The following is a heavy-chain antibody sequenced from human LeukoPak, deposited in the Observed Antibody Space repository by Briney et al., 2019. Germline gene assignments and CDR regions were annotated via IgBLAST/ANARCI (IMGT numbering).Heavy chain of an antibody. CDR2: IYYSGST. CDR1: GGSISSSSYY. CDR3: ARPVERASLGY. Sequence: PSETLSLTCTVSGGSISSSSYYWGWISQPPGKGLEWIGSIYYSGSTYYNPSLKSRVTISVDTSKNQFSLKLSSVTAADTAVYYCARPVERASLGYWGQGTLVTVSS. J-gene: IGHJ4*02. D-gene: IGHD4-23*01. V-gene: IGHV4-39*01.